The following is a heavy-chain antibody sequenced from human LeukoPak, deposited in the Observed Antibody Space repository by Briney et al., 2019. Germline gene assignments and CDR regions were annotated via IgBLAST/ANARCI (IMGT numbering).Heavy chain of an antibody. CDR1: GFPFSNYW. J-gene: IGHJ4*02. D-gene: IGHD6-13*01. CDR2: IKQEGSEK. Sequence: GGSLRLSCAASGFPFSNYWMNWVRLAPGKGLEWVANIKQEGSEKYYVDSVKGRFIISRDDAKNSLFLQMDSLRVEDTAVYYCAREIAQQLDYWGQGTLVTVSA. CDR3: AREIAQQLDY. V-gene: IGHV3-7*01.